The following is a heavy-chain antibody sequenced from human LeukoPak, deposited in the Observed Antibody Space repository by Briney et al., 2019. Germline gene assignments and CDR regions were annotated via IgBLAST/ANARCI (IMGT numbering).Heavy chain of an antibody. J-gene: IGHJ5*02. V-gene: IGHV1-2*04. CDR3: ARDRYAMVRGPHLSNWFDP. Sequence: ASVKVSCKASGYTFTGYYMHWVRQAPGQGLEWMGWINPNSGGTNYAQKFQGWVTMTRDTSISTAYMELSRLRSDDTAVYYCARDRYAMVRGPHLSNWFDPWGQGTLVTVSS. CDR1: GYTFTGYY. CDR2: INPNSGGT. D-gene: IGHD3-10*01.